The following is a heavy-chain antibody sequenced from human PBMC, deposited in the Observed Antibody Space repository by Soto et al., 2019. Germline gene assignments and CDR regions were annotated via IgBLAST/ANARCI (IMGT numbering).Heavy chain of an antibody. V-gene: IGHV3-23*01. J-gene: IGHJ6*03. CDR2: ISDSGGST. Sequence: EVQLLESGGGLVQPGGSLRVSCEASGFTFSNYAMTWVRQAPGRGLEWVSTISDSGGSTHYADSEKGRFTISRDNSKNTLYLQMNSLRAEDTAVYYCANGWFGELTPYYYMDVWGKGTTVTVSS. CDR3: ANGWFGELTPYYYMDV. D-gene: IGHD3-10*01. CDR1: GFTFSNYA.